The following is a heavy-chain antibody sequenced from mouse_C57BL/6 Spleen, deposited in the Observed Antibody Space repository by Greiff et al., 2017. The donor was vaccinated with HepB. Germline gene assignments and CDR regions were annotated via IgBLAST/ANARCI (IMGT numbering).Heavy chain of an antibody. V-gene: IGHV1-82*01. CDR2: IYPGAGDT. J-gene: IGHJ2*01. CDR1: GYAFSSSW. Sequence: QVQLKQSGPELVKPGASVKISCKASGYAFSSSWMNWVKQRPGKGLEWIGRIYPGAGDTHYNGKVKGKATLTADKSSSTAYMQISSLTSEDSAVYFCARLGPYYFDYWGQGTTLTVSS. CDR3: ARLGPYYFDY.